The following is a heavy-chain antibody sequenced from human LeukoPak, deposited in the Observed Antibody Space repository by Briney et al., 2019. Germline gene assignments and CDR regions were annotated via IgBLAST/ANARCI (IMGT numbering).Heavy chain of an antibody. D-gene: IGHD3-10*01. V-gene: IGHV1-18*01. CDR2: ISAYNGNT. Sequence: ASVKVSCKASGYTFTSYGISWVRQAPGQGLEWMGWISAYNGNTNYAQKLQGRVTMTTDTSTSTAYMELRSLRSDDTAVYYCARDMVMEYGSGSYCLDYWGQGTLVTVSS. J-gene: IGHJ4*02. CDR3: ARDMVMEYGSGSYCLDY. CDR1: GYTFTSYG.